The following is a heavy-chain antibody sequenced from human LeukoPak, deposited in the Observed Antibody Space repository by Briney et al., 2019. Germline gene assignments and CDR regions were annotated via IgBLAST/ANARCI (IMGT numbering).Heavy chain of an antibody. J-gene: IGHJ4*02. D-gene: IGHD4/OR15-4a*01. CDR1: GDSISSHY. CDR3: ASQAMLLEPLDY. V-gene: IGHV4-59*11. CDR2: IYYSGST. Sequence: TSETLSLTCTVSGDSISSHYWSWIRQPPGKGLEWIGYIYYSGSTNYNPSLKSRVTISVDTSKNQFSLKLSSVTAADTAVYYCASQAMLLEPLDYWGQGTLVTVSS.